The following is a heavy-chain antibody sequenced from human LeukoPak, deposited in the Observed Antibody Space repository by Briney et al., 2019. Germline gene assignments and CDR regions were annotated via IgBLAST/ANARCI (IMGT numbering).Heavy chain of an antibody. CDR3: ATDGQSSGWYGFDY. CDR2: ITSPVGHI. Sequence: GGSLRLSCAASGFKFSTYSMNWVRQAPGKGLEWVASITSPVGHIYYADSLKGRITISRDNAESSLYLQMNSLRAEDTAVYYCATDGQSSGWYGFDYWGQGTLVTVPS. J-gene: IGHJ4*02. V-gene: IGHV3-21*01. D-gene: IGHD6-19*01. CDR1: GFKFSTYS.